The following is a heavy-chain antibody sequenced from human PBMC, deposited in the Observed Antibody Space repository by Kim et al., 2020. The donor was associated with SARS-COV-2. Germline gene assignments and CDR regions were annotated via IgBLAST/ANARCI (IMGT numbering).Heavy chain of an antibody. Sequence: TTYADSGKGRVTISRDNTRNTLYLKMNSLRAEDTAVYYCARDMDPTVFDHWGQGTLVTVSS. CDR3: ARDMDPTVFDH. J-gene: IGHJ4*02. D-gene: IGHD3-10*01. CDR2: T. V-gene: IGHV3-74*01.